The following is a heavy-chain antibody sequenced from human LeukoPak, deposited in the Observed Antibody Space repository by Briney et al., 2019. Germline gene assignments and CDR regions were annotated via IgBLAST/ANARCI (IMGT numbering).Heavy chain of an antibody. J-gene: IGHJ4*02. CDR2: ISSSSSYI. D-gene: IGHD6-19*01. CDR3: ARGGQWLVQLDY. Sequence: GGSLRLSCAASGFTFSSYSMNWVRQAPGKGLDWVSSISSSSSYIYYADSVKGRFTISRDNAKNSLYLQMNSLRAEDTAVYYCARGGQWLVQLDYWGQGTLVTVSS. CDR1: GFTFSSYS. V-gene: IGHV3-21*01.